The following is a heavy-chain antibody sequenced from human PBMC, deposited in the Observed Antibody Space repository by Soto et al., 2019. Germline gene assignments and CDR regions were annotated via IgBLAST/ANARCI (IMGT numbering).Heavy chain of an antibody. CDR3: AREPLAHSYFDF. Sequence: SETLSLTCTVSGDSVSSHYWSWIRQPAGKGLEWLGRLYNDERTNYNPSLKSRVTMSMDTSKNQFSLKLTSVTAADSAVYFCAREPLAHSYFDFWGQGILITVSS. V-gene: IGHV4-4*07. CDR2: LYNDERT. J-gene: IGHJ4*02. CDR1: GDSVSSHY.